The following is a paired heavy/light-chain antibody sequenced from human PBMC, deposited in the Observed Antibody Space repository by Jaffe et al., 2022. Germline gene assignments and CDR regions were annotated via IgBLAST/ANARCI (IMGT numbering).Light chain of an antibody. CDR1: QSVSSN. Sequence: EIEMTQSPATLSVSPGERATLSCRASQSVSSNLAWYQQKPGRAPRLLIYGASTRATGVPARFSGSGSGTEFTLTISSLQSADFAVYYCQQYNNWPPLTFGGGTKVEIK. J-gene: IGKJ4*01. CDR2: GAS. V-gene: IGKV3-15*01. CDR3: QQYNNWPPLT.
Heavy chain of an antibody. V-gene: IGHV2-26*01. CDR2: IFSNDEK. CDR3: ARIHITLYRSGWYGGDAFDV. Sequence: QVTLKESGPVLVKPTETLTLTCTVSGFSLSNVRMGVSWIRQPPGKALEWLAHIFSNDEKSYTTSLKTRLTISKDTSKSQVVLTMTNMDPVDTATYYCARIHITLYRSGWYGGDAFDVWGQGTMVTVSS. CDR1: GFSLSNVRMG. J-gene: IGHJ3*01. D-gene: IGHD6-19*01.